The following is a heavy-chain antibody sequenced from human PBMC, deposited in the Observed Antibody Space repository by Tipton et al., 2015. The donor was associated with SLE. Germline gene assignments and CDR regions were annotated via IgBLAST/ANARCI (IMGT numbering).Heavy chain of an antibody. Sequence: GLVKPSQTLSLTCAISGDSVSTNSAAWTWIRQSPSRGLEWLGRTYYRSKWYSDYAVSVKSRITINPDTSKNQFSLQLSSVTAADTAVYYCAGSSGDSLYYFNYWGQGTLITVSS. D-gene: IGHD2-15*01. CDR1: GDSVSTNSAA. CDR2: TYYRSKWYS. CDR3: AGSSGDSLYYFNY. V-gene: IGHV6-1*01. J-gene: IGHJ4*02.